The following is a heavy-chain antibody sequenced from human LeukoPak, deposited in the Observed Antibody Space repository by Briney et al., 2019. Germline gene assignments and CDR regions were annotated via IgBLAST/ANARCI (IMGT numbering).Heavy chain of an antibody. J-gene: IGHJ3*02. CDR3: ARITSLGYFDWHGAFDI. Sequence: PSQTLSLTCTVSGNSISSGDNYWSWIRQPAGKGLEWIGLIYTSGSTNYNPSLRSRVTISGDTSKNQFSLRLSSVTAADTAVYYCARITSLGYFDWHGAFDIWGQGTMVTVSS. CDR1: GNSISSGDNY. CDR2: IYTSGST. D-gene: IGHD3-9*01. V-gene: IGHV4-61*02.